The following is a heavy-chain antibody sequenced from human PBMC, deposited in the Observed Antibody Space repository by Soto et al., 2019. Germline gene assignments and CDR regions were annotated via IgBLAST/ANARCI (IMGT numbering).Heavy chain of an antibody. CDR1: GYTFTSYY. V-gene: IGHV1-46*01. CDR3: ARDIAVAGTFLKYYYGMDV. Sequence: ASVKVSCKASGYTFTSYYMHWVRQAPGQGLEWMGIINPSGGSTSHAQKFQGRVTMTRDTSTSTVYMELSSLRSEDTAVYYCARDIAVAGTFLKYYYGMDVWGQGTTVTVSS. D-gene: IGHD6-19*01. CDR2: INPSGGST. J-gene: IGHJ6*02.